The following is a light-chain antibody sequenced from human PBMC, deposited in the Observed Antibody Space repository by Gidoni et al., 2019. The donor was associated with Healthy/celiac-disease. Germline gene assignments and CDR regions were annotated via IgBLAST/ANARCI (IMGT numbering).Light chain of an antibody. CDR2: DAS. Sequence: EIALTQSPVTLSLSPGERATLSCRASQSVSNYLAWYQQKPGQAPRLLIYDASNRATGIPARFSGSGSGTDFTLTISSLEPEDFAVYYCQQRSNWPPLTFGGGTKVEIK. J-gene: IGKJ4*01. CDR1: QSVSNY. V-gene: IGKV3-11*01. CDR3: QQRSNWPPLT.